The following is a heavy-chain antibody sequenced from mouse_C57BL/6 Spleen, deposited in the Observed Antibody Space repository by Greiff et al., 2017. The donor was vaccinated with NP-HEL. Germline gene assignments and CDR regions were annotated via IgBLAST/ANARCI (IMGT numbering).Heavy chain of an antibody. CDR2: IYPGDGDT. Sequence: QVQLQQSGAELVKPGASVKISCKASGYAFSSYWMNWVKQRPGKGLEWIGQIYPGDGDTNYNGKFKGKATLTADKSSSTAYMQLSSLTSEDSAVYFCARFSLYGINWYFDVWGTGTTVTVSS. CDR3: ARFSLYGINWYFDV. D-gene: IGHD2-1*01. CDR1: GYAFSSYW. J-gene: IGHJ1*03. V-gene: IGHV1-80*01.